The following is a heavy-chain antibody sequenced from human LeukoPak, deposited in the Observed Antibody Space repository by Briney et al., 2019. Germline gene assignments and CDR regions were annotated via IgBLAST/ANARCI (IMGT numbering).Heavy chain of an antibody. V-gene: IGHV3-7*01. J-gene: IGHJ5*02. D-gene: IGHD2-2*02. CDR1: GFTFSTYW. CDR2: IKEDGSEK. CDR3: ARDLRCSSTSCYTEGWFGP. Sequence: GGSLRLSCAASGFTFSTYWMSWVRQAPGKGLEWVANIKEDGSEKYYVDSVKGRFTISRDNAKNSLYLQMNSLRAEDTAVYYCARDLRCSSTSCYTEGWFGPWGQGTLVTVSS.